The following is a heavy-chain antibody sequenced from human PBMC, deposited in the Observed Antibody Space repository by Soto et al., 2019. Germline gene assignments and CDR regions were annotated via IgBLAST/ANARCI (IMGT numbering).Heavy chain of an antibody. D-gene: IGHD6-13*01. CDR2: ISYDGSNK. V-gene: IGHV3-30*18. CDR3: AKDRQLSPHYYGMDV. CDR1: GFTFSSYG. J-gene: IGHJ6*02. Sequence: GGSLRLSCAASGFTFSSYGMHWVRQAPGKGLEWVAVISYDGSNKYYADSVKGRITISRDNSKNTLYLQMNSLRAEDTAVYYCAKDRQLSPHYYGMDVWGQGTTVTVSS.